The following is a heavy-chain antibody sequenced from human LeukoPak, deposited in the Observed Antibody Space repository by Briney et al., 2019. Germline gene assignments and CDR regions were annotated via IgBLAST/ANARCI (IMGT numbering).Heavy chain of an antibody. J-gene: IGHJ5*02. CDR2: ISDGGGS. Sequence: PSETLSLTCTVSGGSIRNYYWTWIRQPPGKGLEWIGYISDGGGSNYNPSLKSRVTISVDTSKNQFSLKLSSVTAADTAVYYCARESYYGSGRRVKPYNWFDPWGQGTLVTVSS. CDR3: ARESYYGSGRRVKPYNWFDP. CDR1: GGSIRNYY. D-gene: IGHD3-10*01. V-gene: IGHV4-59*12.